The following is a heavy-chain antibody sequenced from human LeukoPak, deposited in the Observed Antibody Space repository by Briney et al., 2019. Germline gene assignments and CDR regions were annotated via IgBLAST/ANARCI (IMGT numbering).Heavy chain of an antibody. Sequence: ASVKVSCKASGYTFTSYYMHWVRQAPGQGLEWMGIINPSGGSTSYAQKFQGRVTMTRDTSKNQFSLKLSSVTAADTAVYYCARETDRYYYYMDVWGKGTTVTVSS. CDR2: INPSGGST. V-gene: IGHV1-46*01. CDR3: ARETDRYYYYMDV. CDR1: GYTFTSYY. J-gene: IGHJ6*03.